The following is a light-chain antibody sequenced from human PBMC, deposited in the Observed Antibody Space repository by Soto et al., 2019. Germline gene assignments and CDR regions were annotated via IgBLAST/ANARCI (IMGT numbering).Light chain of an antibody. V-gene: IGKV1-33*01. Sequence: DIHMTQSPSSLSASVGDRVTITCQASQDITNYLNWYQQKPGKAPKILIYDASVLEAGVPSRFSGGGSGTHFTLTITSLQAEDVATYYCQQFDNLPLTFGGGTNLEIK. CDR1: QDITNY. CDR3: QQFDNLPLT. J-gene: IGKJ4*01. CDR2: DAS.